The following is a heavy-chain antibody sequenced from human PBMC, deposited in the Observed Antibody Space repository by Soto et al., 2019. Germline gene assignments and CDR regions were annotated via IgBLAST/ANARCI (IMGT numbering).Heavy chain of an antibody. D-gene: IGHD2-2*01. V-gene: IGHV4-34*01. CDR3: ARDHIVVVPAAIPYYYYGMDV. CDR2: INHSGST. J-gene: IGHJ6*02. Sequence: PSETLSLTCAVYGGSFSGYYWSWIRQPPGKGLEWIGEINHSGSTNYNPSLKSRVTISVDTSKNQFSLKLSSVTAADTAVYYCARDHIVVVPAAIPYYYYGMDVWGQGTTVTVSS. CDR1: GGSFSGYY.